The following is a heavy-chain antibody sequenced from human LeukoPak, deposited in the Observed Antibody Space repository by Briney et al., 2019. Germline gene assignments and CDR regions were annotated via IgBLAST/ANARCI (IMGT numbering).Heavy chain of an antibody. Sequence: PGGSLRLSCAASGFTFSSYGMHWVRQAPGKGLEWVAVISYDGSNKFSADSVKGRFTISRDNSKNTVDLQMNSLRAEDTAVYYCAKCVYGSGLYYYGMDVWGQGTTVTVSS. CDR3: AKCVYGSGLYYYGMDV. CDR1: GFTFSSYG. D-gene: IGHD3-10*01. CDR2: ISYDGSNK. V-gene: IGHV3-30*18. J-gene: IGHJ6*02.